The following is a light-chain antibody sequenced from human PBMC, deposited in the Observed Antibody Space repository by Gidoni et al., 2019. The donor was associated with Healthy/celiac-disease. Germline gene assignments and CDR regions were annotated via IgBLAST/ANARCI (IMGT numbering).Light chain of an antibody. Sequence: EIVLTQSPGTLSLSPGERATLSCRASQSVSSNYYGASSRATGIPDRFSGSGSGTDFTLTISRLEPEDFAVYYCQQYGSSPETFXQXTKVEIK. J-gene: IGKJ1*01. CDR2: GAS. V-gene: IGKV3-20*01. CDR3: QQYGSSPET. CDR1: QSVSSNY.